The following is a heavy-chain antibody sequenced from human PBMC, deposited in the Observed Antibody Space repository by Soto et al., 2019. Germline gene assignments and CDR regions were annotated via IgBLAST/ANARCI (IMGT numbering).Heavy chain of an antibody. J-gene: IGHJ4*02. CDR3: ARHSNSRFLYYFDY. Sequence: TSETLSLTRTVSGGSISSGGYYWNWIRQQAGKGLEWIGYIYYSGSTYYNPSLKSRVTISVDTSKNQFSLKLRSVTAADTAVYYCARHSNSRFLYYFDYWGQGTLVTVSS. D-gene: IGHD6-13*01. V-gene: IGHV4-31*03. CDR1: GGSISSGGYY. CDR2: IYYSGST.